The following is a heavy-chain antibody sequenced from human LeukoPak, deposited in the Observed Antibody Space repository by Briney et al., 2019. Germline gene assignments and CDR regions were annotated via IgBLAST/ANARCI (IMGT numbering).Heavy chain of an antibody. CDR1: GGTFSSYA. D-gene: IGHD2-2*02. V-gene: IGHV1-69*06. CDR3: ARGASRYCSSTTCYNFNY. J-gene: IGHJ4*02. Sequence: ASVKVSCKASGGTFSSYAISWVRQAPGQGLEWMGGIIPIFGTANYAQKFQGRVTITADKSTSTAYMELSSLKSDDTAVYYCARGASRYCSSTTCYNFNYWGQGTLVTVSS. CDR2: IIPIFGTA.